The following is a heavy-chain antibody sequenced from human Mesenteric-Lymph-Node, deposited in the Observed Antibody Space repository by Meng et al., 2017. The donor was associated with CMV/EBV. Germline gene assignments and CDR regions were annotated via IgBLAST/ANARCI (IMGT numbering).Heavy chain of an antibody. CDR2: INHSGST. CDR1: GGSFSAYY. V-gene: IGHV4-34*01. Sequence: QAQLKRWVSGLLNPSGALYLTCAVYGGSFSAYYWSWIRQPPGKGLEWIGEINHSGSTNYNPSLKSRITISVDTSKNQFSLKLTSVTAADTAVYFCASLAPLNNTKDKIPSGYWGQGTLVTVSS. CDR3: ASLAPLNNTKDKIPSGY. D-gene: IGHD1-14*01. J-gene: IGHJ4*02.